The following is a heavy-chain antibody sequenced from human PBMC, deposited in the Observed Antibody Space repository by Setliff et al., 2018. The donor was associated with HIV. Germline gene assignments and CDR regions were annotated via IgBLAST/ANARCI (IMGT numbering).Heavy chain of an antibody. CDR3: ATADYMYGRNIFDY. D-gene: IGHD5-12*01. CDR2: VYHTGRA. CDR1: GGSISNFY. Sequence: SETLSLTCSVSGGSISNFYWSWIRQSPGKGLEWIGNVYHTGRAFYNPSLQSRVTISVDTSKNQFSLKLTSVTAADTAVYYCATADYMYGRNIFDYWDQGTLVTVSS. V-gene: IGHV4-59*04. J-gene: IGHJ4*02.